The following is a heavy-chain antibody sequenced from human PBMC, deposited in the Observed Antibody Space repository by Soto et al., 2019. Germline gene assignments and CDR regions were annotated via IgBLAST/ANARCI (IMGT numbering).Heavy chain of an antibody. Sequence: PSETLSLTCTVSGGSISSYYWSWIRQPPVKGLEWIGYIYYSGSTNYNPSLKSRVTISVDTSKNQFSLKLSSVTAADTAVYYCARDLCGGDCYFNWFDPWGQGTLVTVSS. CDR1: GGSISSYY. CDR3: ARDLCGGDCYFNWFDP. CDR2: IYYSGST. J-gene: IGHJ5*02. D-gene: IGHD2-21*02. V-gene: IGHV4-59*01.